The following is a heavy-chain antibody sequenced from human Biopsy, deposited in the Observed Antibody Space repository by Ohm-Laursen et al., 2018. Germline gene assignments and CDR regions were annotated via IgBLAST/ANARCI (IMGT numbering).Heavy chain of an antibody. J-gene: IGHJ4*02. D-gene: IGHD2-15*01. CDR1: GVTFSGFS. CDR2: ISASGNHI. CDR3: ARAYPPPGRRLVVVAGDFDC. Sequence: SLRLSCSAFGVTFSGFSMNWVRQAPGKGLEWVSSISASGNHIYYTDSVKGRFTVSRDNGKNSVYLQMNSLRVEDTAVYYCARAYPPPGRRLVVVAGDFDCWGQGTRVTVSS. V-gene: IGHV3-21*01.